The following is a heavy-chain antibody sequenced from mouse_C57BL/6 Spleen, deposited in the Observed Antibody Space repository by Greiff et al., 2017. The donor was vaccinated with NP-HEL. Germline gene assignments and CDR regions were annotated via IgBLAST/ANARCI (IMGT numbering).Heavy chain of an antibody. CDR1: GYTFTDYN. D-gene: IGHD1-1*01. Sequence: EVKLQESGPELVKPGASVKMSCKASGYTFTDYNMHWVKQSHGKSLEWIGYINPNNGGTSYNQKFKGKATLTVNKSSSTAYMELRSLTSEDSAVYYCVLRGVVAPYAMDYWGQGTSVTVSS. J-gene: IGHJ4*01. CDR2: INPNNGGT. V-gene: IGHV1-22*01. CDR3: VLRGVVAPYAMDY.